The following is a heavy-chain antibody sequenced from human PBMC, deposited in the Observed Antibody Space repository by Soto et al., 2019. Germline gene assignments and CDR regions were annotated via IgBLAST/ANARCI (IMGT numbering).Heavy chain of an antibody. CDR2: IYYSGST. Sequence: PSETLALTCTVSGGPISSSSYFWCWIRQPPGKGLEWIGSIYYSGSTYYNPSLKSRVTVSVDTSKNQFSLKLSSVTAADTAVYYCARHPSDFWFDPWGQGTLVTVSS. V-gene: IGHV4-39*01. D-gene: IGHD2-21*02. J-gene: IGHJ5*02. CDR3: ARHPSDFWFDP. CDR1: GGPISSSSYF.